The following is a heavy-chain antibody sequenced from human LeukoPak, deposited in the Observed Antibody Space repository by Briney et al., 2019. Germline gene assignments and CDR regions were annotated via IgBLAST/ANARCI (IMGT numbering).Heavy chain of an antibody. J-gene: IGHJ4*02. V-gene: IGHV4-59*10. Sequence: PSETLSLTCAVYGGSFSGYYWSWIRQPAGKGLEWIGRIYSSGYTNYNPSLQSRVTISVDTSKNQISLKVNSVTASDTAVYYCARTYDSGISWGQGTLVTVSS. CDR1: GGSFSGYY. CDR3: ARTYDSGIS. D-gene: IGHD3-10*01. CDR2: IYSSGYT.